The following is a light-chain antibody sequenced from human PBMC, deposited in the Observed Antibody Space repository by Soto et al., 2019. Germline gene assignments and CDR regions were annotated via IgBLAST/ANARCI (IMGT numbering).Light chain of an antibody. CDR2: GAS. V-gene: IGKV3-20*01. CDR1: QSVSSSY. CDR3: QQYVSSPL. Sequence: EIVLTQSPGTLSLSPGERATLSCRASQSVSSSYLAWYQQKPGQAPRLLIYGASSRATGIPDRVSGSGSGTDFPLTISRLEPEDCAVYYCQQYVSSPLFGGWPKVEI. J-gene: IGKJ4*01.